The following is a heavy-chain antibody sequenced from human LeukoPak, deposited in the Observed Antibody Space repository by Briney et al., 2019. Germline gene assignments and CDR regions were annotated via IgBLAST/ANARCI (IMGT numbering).Heavy chain of an antibody. Sequence: PSDTLSLTCTVSGDSICSIYYYWGWDRQPPGMGLEWCGSIYYSGSTYYNPSLKSRVTISVTTSKNQFSLKLSSVTAADAAVYHCARVWGTAMGYWGQGTLVTVSS. J-gene: IGHJ4*02. CDR3: ARVWGTAMGY. D-gene: IGHD5-18*01. V-gene: IGHV4-39*07. CDR2: IYYSGST. CDR1: GDSICSIYYY.